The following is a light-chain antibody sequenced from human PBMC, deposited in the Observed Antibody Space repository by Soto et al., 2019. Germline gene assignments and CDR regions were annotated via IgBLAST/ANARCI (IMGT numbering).Light chain of an antibody. J-gene: IGKJ4*01. V-gene: IGKV1-39*01. CDR1: QSISHY. Sequence: DVQMTQSPSSLSASVGDRVTISCRASQSISHYLNWYHQKPGNTPELLIYAASSLQSGVPSRFSGSGYGTDFTLTISSLQPEDFATYYCQQSYSSPLTFGGGTKVEIK. CDR2: AAS. CDR3: QQSYSSPLT.